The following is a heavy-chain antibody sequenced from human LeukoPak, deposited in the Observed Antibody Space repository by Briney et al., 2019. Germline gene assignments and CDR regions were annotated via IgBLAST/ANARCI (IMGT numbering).Heavy chain of an antibody. Sequence: SETLSLTCTVSGGSVSSGSYYWSWIRQPPGKGLEWIGYIYYSGSTNYNPSLKSRVTISVDTSKNQFSLKLSSVTAADTAVYYCVRSSRWQLAFDYWGQGTLVTVSS. D-gene: IGHD6-13*01. CDR3: VRSSRWQLAFDY. J-gene: IGHJ4*02. CDR1: GGSVSSGSYY. V-gene: IGHV4-61*01. CDR2: IYYSGST.